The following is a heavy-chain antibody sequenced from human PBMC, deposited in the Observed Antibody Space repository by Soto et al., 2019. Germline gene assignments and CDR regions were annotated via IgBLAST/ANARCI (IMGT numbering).Heavy chain of an antibody. CDR2: IYSGGST. J-gene: IGHJ5*02. CDR1: GFTVSSNY. CDR3: ARHRSYVGYSSSWYSIGSDNWFDP. Sequence: GSLRLSCASSGFTVSSNYISWVRQAPGKGLEWVSVIYSGGSTYYADSVKGRFTISRDNSKNTLYLQMNSLRAEDTAVYYCARHRSYVGYSSSWYSIGSDNWFDPWGQGTLVTVSS. V-gene: IGHV3-66*04. D-gene: IGHD6-13*01.